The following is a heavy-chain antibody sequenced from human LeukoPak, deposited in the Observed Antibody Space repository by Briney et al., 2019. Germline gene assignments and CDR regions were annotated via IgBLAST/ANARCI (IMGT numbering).Heavy chain of an antibody. D-gene: IGHD1-26*01. V-gene: IGHV3-21*05. CDR2: ISGSGSDI. CDR1: GFTFSFYS. J-gene: IGHJ4*02. CDR3: ARDIGGSYSAIDY. Sequence: GGSLRLSCAGSGFTFSFYSLNWVRQAPGRGLEWVSFISGSGSDIFYADSVKGRFTISRDNAKNSVSLQMDSLRGDDTAVYCCARDIGGSYSAIDYWGQGTLVTVSS.